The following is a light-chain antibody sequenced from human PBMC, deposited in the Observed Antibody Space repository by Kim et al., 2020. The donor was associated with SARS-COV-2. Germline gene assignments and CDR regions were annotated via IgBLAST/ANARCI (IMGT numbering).Light chain of an antibody. CDR1: RSNIGSNA. J-gene: IGLJ2*01. CDR2: SDD. V-gene: IGLV1-44*01. Sequence: ELTQPPSASGTPGQRVTISCSGSRSNIGSNAVNWYQQLPGTAPKLLIYSDDHRPSGVPDRFSGSKSGTSASLASSGLQSEDEADYYCAAWDDSLNGVIFGGGTQLTVL. CDR3: AAWDDSLNGVI.